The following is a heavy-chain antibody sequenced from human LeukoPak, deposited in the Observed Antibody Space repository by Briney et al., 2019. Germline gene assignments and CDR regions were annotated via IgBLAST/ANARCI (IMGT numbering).Heavy chain of an antibody. J-gene: IGHJ5*02. D-gene: IGHD3-10*01. CDR1: GYTFTSYY. CDR3: ARDVLLWFGEEEWFDP. V-gene: IGHV1-46*03. Sequence: ASVKVSCKASGYTFTSYYMHWVRQAPGQGREWMGIINPSGGSTSYAQKFQGRVTMTRDTSTSTVYMELSSLRSEDTAVYYCARDVLLWFGEEEWFDPWGQGTLVTVSS. CDR2: INPSGGST.